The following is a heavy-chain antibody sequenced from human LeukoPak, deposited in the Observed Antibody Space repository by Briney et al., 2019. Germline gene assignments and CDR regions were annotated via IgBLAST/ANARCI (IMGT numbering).Heavy chain of an antibody. Sequence: GASVKVSRKASGYNFTSYYMHWVRQAPGQGLEWMGIINPSGGTTSYAQKFQGRVTVTRDTSTSTVYMELSSLRSEDTAVYYCARDLVVVTGLRTRGSFDIWGQGTMVTVSS. J-gene: IGHJ3*02. D-gene: IGHD2-21*02. V-gene: IGHV1-46*01. CDR1: GYNFTSYY. CDR2: INPSGGTT. CDR3: ARDLVVVTGLRTRGSFDI.